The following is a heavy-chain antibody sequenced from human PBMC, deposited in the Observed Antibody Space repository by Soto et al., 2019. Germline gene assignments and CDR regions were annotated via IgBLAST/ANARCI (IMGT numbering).Heavy chain of an antibody. CDR2: INPSGDSR. J-gene: IGHJ5*02. Sequence: GSSVKVSCKASGFSISVYFMHWVRQAPGQGLEWMGIINPSGDSRNYAQKFQGRVTITRDTSTSTVYMDLSSLRYEDTAVYYCARDNSQRYGTTAASSWFHTCGQRTPCTVSS. V-gene: IGHV1-46*01. CDR3: ARDNSQRYGTTAASSWFHT. D-gene: IGHD2-15*01. CDR1: GFSISVYF.